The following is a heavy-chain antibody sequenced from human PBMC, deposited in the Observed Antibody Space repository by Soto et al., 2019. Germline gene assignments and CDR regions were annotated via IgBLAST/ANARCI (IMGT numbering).Heavy chain of an antibody. Sequence: QLQLQESGPGLVKPSETLSLTCTVSGGSISSSSYYWGWIRQPPGKGLEWIGSIYYSGSTYYNPSLKSRVTISVDTSKNQFSLKLSSVTAADTAVYYCARPDGYGGKSYIVYRLREYWYFDLWGRGTLVTVSS. CDR1: GGSISSSSYY. V-gene: IGHV4-39*01. CDR2: IYYSGST. CDR3: ARPDGYGGKSYIVYRLREYWYFDL. J-gene: IGHJ2*01. D-gene: IGHD2-15*01.